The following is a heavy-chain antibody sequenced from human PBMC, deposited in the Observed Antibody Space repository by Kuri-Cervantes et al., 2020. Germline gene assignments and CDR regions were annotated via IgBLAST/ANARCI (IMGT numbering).Heavy chain of an antibody. V-gene: IGHV3-30-3*01. D-gene: IGHD7-27*01. CDR2: ISYDGSNK. CDR3: ASQLGILGSAFDI. Sequence: GGSLRLSCAASGFTFSSYAMHWVRQAPGKGLEWVAVISYDGSNKYYADSVKGRFTISRDNSKNTLYLQMNSLRSEDTAVYYCASQLGILGSAFDIWGQGTMVTVSS. J-gene: IGHJ3*02. CDR1: GFTFSSYA.